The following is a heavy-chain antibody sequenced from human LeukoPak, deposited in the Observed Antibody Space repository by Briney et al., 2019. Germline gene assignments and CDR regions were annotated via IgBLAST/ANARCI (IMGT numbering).Heavy chain of an antibody. J-gene: IGHJ3*02. V-gene: IGHV4-39*07. CDR2: IYYSGST. Sequence: SETLSLTCTVSGGSISSSSYYWGWIRQPPGKGLGWIGSIYYSGSTYYNPSLKSRVTISVDTSKNQFSLKLSSVTAADTAVYYCARANYYDTSGYSRGAFDIWGQGTMVTVSS. CDR1: GGSISSSSYY. D-gene: IGHD3-22*01. CDR3: ARANYYDTSGYSRGAFDI.